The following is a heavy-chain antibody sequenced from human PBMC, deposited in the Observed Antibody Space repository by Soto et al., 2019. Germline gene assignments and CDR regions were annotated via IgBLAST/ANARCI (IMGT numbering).Heavy chain of an antibody. Sequence: QVQLVQSGAEVKKPGASVKVSCKASGYTFTSYGISWVRQAPGQGLEWMGWISAYNGDTNYAQKLQGRVTMTTDTSTSTAYMELRSLRSDDTAVYYCARDGSGYSSSWGNINWFDPWGQGTLVTVSS. CDR1: GYTFTSYG. J-gene: IGHJ5*02. CDR3: ARDGSGYSSSWGNINWFDP. D-gene: IGHD6-13*01. CDR2: ISAYNGDT. V-gene: IGHV1-18*01.